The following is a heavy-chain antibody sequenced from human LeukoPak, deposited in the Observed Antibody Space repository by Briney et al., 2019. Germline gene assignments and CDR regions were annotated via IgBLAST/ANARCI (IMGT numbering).Heavy chain of an antibody. CDR1: GGTFSSYA. CDR3: ARWGYYYDSSGYFY. D-gene: IGHD3-22*01. Sequence: SVKVSCKASGGTFSSYAISRVRQAPGQGLEWMGGIIPIFGTANYAQKFQGRITITADESTSTAYMELSSLRSEDTAVYYCARWGYYYDSSGYFYWGQGTLVTVSS. J-gene: IGHJ4*02. V-gene: IGHV1-69*13. CDR2: IIPIFGTA.